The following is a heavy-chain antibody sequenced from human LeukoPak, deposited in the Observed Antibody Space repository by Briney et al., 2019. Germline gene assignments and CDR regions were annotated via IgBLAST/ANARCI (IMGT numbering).Heavy chain of an antibody. CDR3: ARDTAPMVAATLYYFDY. Sequence: PSQTLSLTCAVSGGSISSGGYSWSWIRQPPGKGLEWIGYIYHSGSTYYNPSLKSRVTISVDRSKNQFSLKLSSVTAADTAVYYCARDTAPMVAATLYYFDYWGQGTLVTVSS. V-gene: IGHV4-30-2*01. CDR1: GGSISSGGYS. D-gene: IGHD2-15*01. J-gene: IGHJ4*02. CDR2: IYHSGST.